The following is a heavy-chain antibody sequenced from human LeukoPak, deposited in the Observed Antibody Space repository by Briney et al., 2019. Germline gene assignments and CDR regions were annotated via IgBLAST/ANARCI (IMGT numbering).Heavy chain of an antibody. J-gene: IGHJ5*01. CDR2: ISSSNGDI. Sequence: RPGGSLTLACAASGFVFSTHSTNWVRQARGEGLEWVSWISSSNGDIYYADSVRGRFTISRDDAKKSLYLQMNSLRAEDTAVYYCVRDADGGNSWFDSWGQGTLVTVSS. V-gene: IGHV3-21*01. CDR3: VRDADGGNSWFDS. D-gene: IGHD4-23*01. CDR1: GFVFSTHS.